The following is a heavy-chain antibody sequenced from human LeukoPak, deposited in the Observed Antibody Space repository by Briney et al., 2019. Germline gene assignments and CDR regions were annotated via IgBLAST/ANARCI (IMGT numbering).Heavy chain of an antibody. Sequence: GGSLRLSCAASGFTFSSYGMHWVRQAPGKGLEWVAVIWYDGSNKYYADSVKGRFTISRDNSKNTLYLQMNSLRAEDTAVYYCARNGYGGYSSSWDYWGQGTLVTVSS. D-gene: IGHD6-13*01. J-gene: IGHJ4*02. V-gene: IGHV3-33*08. CDR3: ARNGYGGYSSSWDY. CDR1: GFTFSSYG. CDR2: IWYDGSNK.